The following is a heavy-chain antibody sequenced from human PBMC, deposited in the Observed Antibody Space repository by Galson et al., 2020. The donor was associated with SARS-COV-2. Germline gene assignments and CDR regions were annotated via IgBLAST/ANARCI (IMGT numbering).Heavy chain of an antibody. CDR1: GFVFSGSA. CDR2: IRSKANNYAT. V-gene: IGHV3-73*01. D-gene: IGHD1-1*01. CDR3: TRFVEGANYFDY. Sequence: GESLKISCAASGFVFSGSALHWARQASGRGLEWVGRIRSKANNYATAYGASVKDRFTIFRDDSKNTAYVEMHNLKTEDTAVYYCTRFVEGANYFDYWGQGALVTVSS. J-gene: IGHJ4*02.